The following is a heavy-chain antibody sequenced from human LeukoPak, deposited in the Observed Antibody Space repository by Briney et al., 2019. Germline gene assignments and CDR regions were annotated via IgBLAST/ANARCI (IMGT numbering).Heavy chain of an antibody. D-gene: IGHD1-26*01. J-gene: IGHJ4*02. CDR1: EYTFTNYW. CDR2: IYPEDSDT. CDR3: ARHRRSSMYSSFGC. Sequence: GESLKIFCKGSEYTFTNYWIGWVRQMPGKGLEWMGIIYPEDSDTRYSPSFKGQVTISADRSITTAYLQWSSLKASDTAIYYCARHRRSSMYSSFGCWGQVAPVTFSS. V-gene: IGHV5-51*01.